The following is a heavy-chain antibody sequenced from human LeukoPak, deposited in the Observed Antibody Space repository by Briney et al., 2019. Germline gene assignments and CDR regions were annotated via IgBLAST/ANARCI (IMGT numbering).Heavy chain of an antibody. CDR3: ASSQGPDAFDI. CDR1: GYSFTSYW. CDR2: IDPSDSYT. J-gene: IGHJ3*02. V-gene: IGHV5-10-1*01. Sequence: GESLKISCKGSGYSFTSYWISWVREMPGKGLEWMGRIDPSDSYTNYSPSFQGHVTISADKSISTAYLQWSSLKASDTAMYYCASSQGPDAFDIWGQGTMVTVSS.